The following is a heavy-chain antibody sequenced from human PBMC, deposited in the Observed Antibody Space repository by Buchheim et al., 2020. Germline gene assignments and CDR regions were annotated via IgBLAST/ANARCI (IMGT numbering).Heavy chain of an antibody. CDR1: GFTFSDYY. D-gene: IGHD3-22*01. J-gene: IGHJ4*02. Sequence: QVQVVESGGGSVKPGGSLRLTCQVSGFTFSDYYMTWIRQAPGKGLEWVSYISSGGSSLYYADSVKGRFTISRDNSGNSLYLQMSSLGAEDTAVYFCARVPLFGDYYPSHFDSWGQGTL. V-gene: IGHV3-11*01. CDR3: ARVPLFGDYYPSHFDS. CDR2: ISSGGSSL.